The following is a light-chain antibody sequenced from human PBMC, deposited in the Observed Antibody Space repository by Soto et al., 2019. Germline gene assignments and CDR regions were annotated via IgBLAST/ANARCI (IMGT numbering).Light chain of an antibody. Sequence: EIVLTQSPDTLSLSPGERATLSCRASQSVSRYLAWYQQKPGQAPRLLIYDASSRATGVPARFSGSGSGTDFTLSISSLEPEDFAVYYCQQRSNWLTFGQGTRLEIK. CDR3: QQRSNWLT. V-gene: IGKV3-11*01. CDR1: QSVSRY. J-gene: IGKJ5*01. CDR2: DAS.